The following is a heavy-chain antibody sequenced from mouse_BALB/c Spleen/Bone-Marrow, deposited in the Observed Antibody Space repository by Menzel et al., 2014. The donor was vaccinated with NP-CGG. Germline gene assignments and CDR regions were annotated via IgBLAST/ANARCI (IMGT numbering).Heavy chain of an antibody. Sequence: EVQLQQSGAELVRSGASVKLSCTASGFNIKDYYIHWVKQRPEQGLEWIGWIDPENGDTEYAPKFQGKATMTADTSSNTAYLQLSSLTSEDAAVYYCNARGGNYGKPCLAYWGQGTLVTVSA. D-gene: IGHD2-1*01. V-gene: IGHV14-4*02. J-gene: IGHJ3*01. CDR1: GFNIKDYY. CDR3: NARGGNYGKPCLAY. CDR2: IDPENGDT.